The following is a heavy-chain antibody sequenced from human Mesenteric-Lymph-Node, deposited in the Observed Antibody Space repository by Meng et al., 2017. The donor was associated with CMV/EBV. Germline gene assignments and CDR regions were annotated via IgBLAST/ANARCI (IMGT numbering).Heavy chain of an antibody. CDR1: GFTFSDYY. D-gene: IGHD1-26*01. CDR2: IKSRADGGTT. CDR3: TTDRVGRKATTYYFDF. V-gene: IGHV3-15*01. J-gene: IGHJ4*02. Sequence: GGSLRLSCAASGFTFSDYYINWVRQAPGKGLEWVGRIKSRADGGTTDYAASVKGRFTISRDDSKNTLYLQMNSLKTEDTAVYYCTTDRVGRKATTYYFDFWGQGTLVTVSS.